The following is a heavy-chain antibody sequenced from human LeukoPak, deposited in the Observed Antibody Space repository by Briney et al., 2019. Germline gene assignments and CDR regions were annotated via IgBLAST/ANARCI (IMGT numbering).Heavy chain of an antibody. CDR3: AKDRQWLVRRGNSFDY. Sequence: GSLRLSCVASGFTFNSYAMNWVRQAPGKGLECISGSGGSTYYADSVKGRFTISRDNSKNTLYPQMNSLRTEDTAVYYCAKDRQWLVRRGNSFDYWGQGTLVTVSS. J-gene: IGHJ4*02. CDR1: GFTFNSYA. V-gene: IGHV3-23*01. D-gene: IGHD6-19*01. CDR2: ISGSGGST.